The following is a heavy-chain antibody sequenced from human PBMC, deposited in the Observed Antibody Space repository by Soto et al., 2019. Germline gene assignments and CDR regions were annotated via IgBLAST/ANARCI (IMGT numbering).Heavy chain of an antibody. CDR1: GYTFTSYG. CDR3: ARDRSGYDTHCDY. CDR2: ISAYNGNT. D-gene: IGHD3-22*01. Sequence: QVQLVQSGAEVKKPGASVKVSCKASGYTFTSYGISWVRQAPGQGLEWMGWISAYNGNTNYAQKLQGRVTMTTDTSTRTDYLELRSLRSDDTAVYYCARDRSGYDTHCDYWGQGTLVTVSS. J-gene: IGHJ4*02. V-gene: IGHV1-18*01.